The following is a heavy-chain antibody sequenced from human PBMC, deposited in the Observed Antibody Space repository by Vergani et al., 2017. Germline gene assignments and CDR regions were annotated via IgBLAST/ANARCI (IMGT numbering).Heavy chain of an antibody. CDR2: IDHTGRP. J-gene: IGHJ6*03. CDR3: ARVNTETNVHLYYYYYMDV. D-gene: IGHD4-11*01. V-gene: IGHV4-34*01. CDR1: GGSFTSYH. Sequence: QVQLQQWGGGLLKPSETLSLTCVVNGGSFTSYHWTWIRQSPGEGLEWVGDIDHTGRPDYNPSLKSLLTMSVEKSRNQFSLTLNSVTATYTAIYFCARVNTETNVHLYYYYYMDVWGQGTAVTVS.